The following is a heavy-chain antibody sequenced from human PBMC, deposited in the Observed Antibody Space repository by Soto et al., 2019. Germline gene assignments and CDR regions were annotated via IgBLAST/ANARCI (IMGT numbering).Heavy chain of an antibody. Sequence: GGSLRLSCAASGFTFSSYGMHWVRQAPGKGLEWVAVIWYDGSNKYYADSVKGRFTISRDNSKNTLYLQMNSLRAEDTAVYYCATDSSGYYYGDYWGQGTLVTVSS. CDR2: IWYDGSNK. D-gene: IGHD3-22*01. J-gene: IGHJ4*02. CDR3: ATDSSGYYYGDY. CDR1: GFTFSSYG. V-gene: IGHV3-33*01.